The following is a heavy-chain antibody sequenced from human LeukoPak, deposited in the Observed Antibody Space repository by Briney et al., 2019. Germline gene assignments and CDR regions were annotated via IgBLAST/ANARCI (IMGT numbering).Heavy chain of an antibody. V-gene: IGHV1-8*01. D-gene: IGHD3-3*01. J-gene: IGHJ6*02. CDR2: MNPNSGNT. CDR1: GYTFTSYD. Sequence: ASVKVSCKASGYTFTSYDINWVRQATGQGLEWMGWMNPNSGNTGYARKFQGRVTMTRNTSISTAYMELSSLRSEDTAVYYCASMKRITIFGVVISRYYYYGMDVWGQGTTVTVSS. CDR3: ASMKRITIFGVVISRYYYYGMDV.